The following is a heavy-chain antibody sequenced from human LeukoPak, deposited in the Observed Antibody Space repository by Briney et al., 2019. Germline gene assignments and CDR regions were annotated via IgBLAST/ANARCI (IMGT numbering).Heavy chain of an antibody. V-gene: IGHV4-4*07. J-gene: IGHJ4*02. Sequence: SETLSLTCSVSGGSISNYYWNWLRQPAGKGLEWIGRIYASGSTNYNPSLKSRVTISMDKSKNHFSPNLKSVTAADTAFYYCARDFYGDDGHHPFDYWGQGIQVIVSS. CDR2: IYASGST. CDR1: GGSISNYY. CDR3: ARDFYGDDGHHPFDY. D-gene: IGHD2/OR15-2a*01.